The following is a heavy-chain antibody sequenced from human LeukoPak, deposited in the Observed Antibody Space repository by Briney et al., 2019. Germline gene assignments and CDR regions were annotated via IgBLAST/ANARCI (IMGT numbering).Heavy chain of an antibody. CDR2: ISSDGSYT. CDR1: DFTFSSNW. D-gene: IGHD1-1*01. Sequence: GASLRLSCTASDFTFSSNWMYWVRQAPGKGLVWVSRISSDGSYTSYADSVKGRLTISRDNAKNTLYLQMNNLRPEDTAVYYCGRGFGTTWGQGTLVSVSS. J-gene: IGHJ4*02. V-gene: IGHV3-74*01. CDR3: GRGFGTT.